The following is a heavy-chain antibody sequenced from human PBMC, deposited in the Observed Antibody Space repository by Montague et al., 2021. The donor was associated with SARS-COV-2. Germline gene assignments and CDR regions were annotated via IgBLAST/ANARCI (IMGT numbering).Heavy chain of an antibody. Sequence: SETLSLTCTVSGGSITNNIDYWAWIRQPPGKGLGWIGSIYYTGXTXYXXXXKXRVTISVVTSKNHFTLKLSSVTAAETAVYYCARLKRYFDSSGSPSAFDFWGQGTKVTVSS. CDR1: GGSITNNIDY. CDR2: IYYTGXT. D-gene: IGHD3-22*01. CDR3: ARLKRYFDSSGSPSAFDF. V-gene: IGHV4-39*02. J-gene: IGHJ3*01.